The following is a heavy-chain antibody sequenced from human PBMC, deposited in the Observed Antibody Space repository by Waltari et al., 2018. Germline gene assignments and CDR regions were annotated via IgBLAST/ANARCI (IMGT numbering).Heavy chain of an antibody. Sequence: QVRMQESGPGLVNPSETLSLTCEISGASMSSSHLWRWLRQPPGPGLEWIGEIYYTGTTFYNPSLKNRVNISVDKSNNKFSLRLTSVTAADTAVYFCARGQLVGASLLDLWGQGTLVTVSS. CDR1: GASMSSSHL. V-gene: IGHV4-4*02. D-gene: IGHD1-26*01. CDR2: IYYTGTT. CDR3: ARGQLVGASLLDL. J-gene: IGHJ5*02.